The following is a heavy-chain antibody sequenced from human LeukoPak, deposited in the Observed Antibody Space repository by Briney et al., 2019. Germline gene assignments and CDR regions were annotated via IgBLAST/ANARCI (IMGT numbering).Heavy chain of an antibody. D-gene: IGHD3-3*01. J-gene: IGHJ6*04. Sequence: KPSETLSLTCTVSGGSISSYYWSWIRQPPGKGLDWIGYIYYSGNTNYNPSLKSRVTISVDTSKNQFSLKLSSVTAADTAVYYCARVKGVPVPLIGVWGKGTTVTVSS. CDR3: ARVKGVPVPLIGV. CDR1: GGSISSYY. CDR2: IYYSGNT. V-gene: IGHV4-59*08.